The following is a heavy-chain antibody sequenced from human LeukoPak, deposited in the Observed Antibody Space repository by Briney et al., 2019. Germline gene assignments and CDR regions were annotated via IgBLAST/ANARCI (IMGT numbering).Heavy chain of an antibody. V-gene: IGHV3-30*04. J-gene: IGHJ4*02. Sequence: GGSLRLSCAASGFTFSSYAMHWVRQAPGKGLEWVAVISYDGSNKYYADSVKGRFTISRDNSKNTLYLQMNSLRAEDTAVYYCARDSANYWGQGTLVTVSS. CDR3: ARDSANY. CDR2: ISYDGSNK. CDR1: GFTFSSYA.